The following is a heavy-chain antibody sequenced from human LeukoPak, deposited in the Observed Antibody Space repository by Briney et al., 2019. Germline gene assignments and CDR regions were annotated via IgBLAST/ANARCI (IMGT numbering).Heavy chain of an antibody. CDR2: ISGSGGST. V-gene: IGHV3-23*01. CDR3: AKSSSSWYEHPYYYYYMDV. Sequence: PGGSLRLSCAASGFTFSSYGMSWVRQAPGKGLEWVSAISGSGGSTYYADSVKGRFTISRDNSKNTLYLQMNSLRAEDTAVYYCAKSSSSWYEHPYYYYYMDVWGKGTTVTISS. D-gene: IGHD6-13*01. J-gene: IGHJ6*03. CDR1: GFTFSSYG.